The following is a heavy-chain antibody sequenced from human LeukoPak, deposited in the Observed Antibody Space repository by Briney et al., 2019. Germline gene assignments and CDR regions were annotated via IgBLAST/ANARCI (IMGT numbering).Heavy chain of an antibody. V-gene: IGHV3-9*03. CDR3: AKDSSGYPKGVFDY. CDR1: GFTFDDYA. D-gene: IGHD3-22*01. Sequence: GRSLRLSCAASGFTFDDYAMHWVQQAPGKGLEWVSGISWYSGKIGYADSVKGRFTISRDNAKNSLYLQMNSLRAEDMALYYCAKDSSGYPKGVFDYWGQGTLVTVSS. J-gene: IGHJ4*02. CDR2: ISWYSGKI.